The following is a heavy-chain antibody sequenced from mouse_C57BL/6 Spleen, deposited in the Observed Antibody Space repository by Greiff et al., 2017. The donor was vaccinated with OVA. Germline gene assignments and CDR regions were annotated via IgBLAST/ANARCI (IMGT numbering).Heavy chain of an antibody. D-gene: IGHD1-1*01. CDR2: INPSNGGT. V-gene: IGHV1-53*01. Sequence: VKLQQPGTELVKPGASVKLSCKASGYTFTSYWMHWVKQRPGQGLEWIGNINPSNGGTNYNEKFKSKATLTVDKSSSTAYMQLSSLTSEDSAVYYCARGDFTAEVATDYYAMDDWGQGASVTVSS. CDR1: GYTFTSYW. J-gene: IGHJ4*01. CDR3: ARGDFTAEVATDYYAMDD.